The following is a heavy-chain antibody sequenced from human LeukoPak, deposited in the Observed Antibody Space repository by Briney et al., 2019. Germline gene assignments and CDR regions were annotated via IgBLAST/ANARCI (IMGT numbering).Heavy chain of an antibody. CDR2: FDPEDGET. CDR1: GYTLTELS. CDR3: ATDQLGQQTPDLDY. J-gene: IGHJ4*02. V-gene: IGHV1-24*01. D-gene: IGHD6-13*01. Sequence: ASVKVPCKVSGYTLTELSMHWVRQAPGKGLEWMGGFDPEDGETIYAQKFQGRVTMTEDTSTGTAYMELSSLRSEDTAVYYCATDQLGQQTPDLDYWGQGTLVTVSS.